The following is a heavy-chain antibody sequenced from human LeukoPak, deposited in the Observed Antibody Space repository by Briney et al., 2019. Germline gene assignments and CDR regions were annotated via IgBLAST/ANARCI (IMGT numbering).Heavy chain of an antibody. V-gene: IGHV5-51*01. Sequence: GESLKISCKGSGYSFTNYWIGWVRQMPGKGLDWMGIIYPGDSDTTYSPSFQGQVTISADKSISTAYLQWSSLKASDTAMYYCARGENSGYEFPDHGGQGTRVTVSS. CDR1: GYSFTNYW. J-gene: IGHJ4*02. CDR2: IYPGDSDT. D-gene: IGHD5-12*01. CDR3: ARGENSGYEFPDH.